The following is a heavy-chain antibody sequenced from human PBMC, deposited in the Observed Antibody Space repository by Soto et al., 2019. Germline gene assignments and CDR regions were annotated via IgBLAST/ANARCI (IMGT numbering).Heavy chain of an antibody. D-gene: IGHD2-2*02. Sequence: TGGTLRLSCVASGFSFSTYTMNWVRQAPGKGLEWVSSIDSSSSYIYYVDSVKGRFTISRDNAKNSLYLQMNSLRAEDTAVYYCTRGGAYPSWGQGTLVTVSS. CDR2: IDSSSSYI. J-gene: IGHJ5*02. CDR1: GFSFSTYT. V-gene: IGHV3-21*01. CDR3: TRGGAYPS.